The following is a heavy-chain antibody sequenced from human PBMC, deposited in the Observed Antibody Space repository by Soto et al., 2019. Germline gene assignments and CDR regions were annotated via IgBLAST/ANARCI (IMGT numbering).Heavy chain of an antibody. CDR3: ARGGGLNQLLSGSDH. V-gene: IGHV3-33*05. D-gene: IGHD1-26*01. CDR2: TSYDGSSE. CDR1: GFFLSDYG. Sequence: QVQLVESGGGVVQSGGSLTLSCTVSGFFLSDYGMHWVRQAPGKGLEWVAATSYDGSSEYYSDSVKDRFTTSRDNSKNTVYLHMNRLRADDKGLYYCARGGGLNQLLSGSDHWGQGTLVTVSS. J-gene: IGHJ4*02.